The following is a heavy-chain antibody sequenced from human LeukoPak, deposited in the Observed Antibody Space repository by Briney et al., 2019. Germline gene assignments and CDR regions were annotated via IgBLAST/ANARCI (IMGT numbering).Heavy chain of an antibody. V-gene: IGHV1-69*05. CDR3: ASSRGYSSGWKTDYFDY. D-gene: IGHD6-19*01. CDR1: GGTFSSYA. Sequence: EASVKVSRKASGGTFSSYAISWVRQAPGQGLEWMGGIIPIFGTANYAQKFQGRVTITTDESTSTAYMELSSLRSEDTAVYYCASSRGYSSGWKTDYFDYWGQGTLVTVSS. J-gene: IGHJ4*02. CDR2: IIPIFGTA.